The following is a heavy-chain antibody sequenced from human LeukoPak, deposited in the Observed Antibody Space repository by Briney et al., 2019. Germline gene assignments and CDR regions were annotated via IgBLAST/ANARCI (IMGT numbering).Heavy chain of an antibody. CDR1: GFTFSSYS. CDR3: ARFRGYCSSTSCYYYYGMDV. J-gene: IGHJ6*02. D-gene: IGHD2-2*01. V-gene: IGHV3-21*01. Sequence: GGSLRLSCAASGFTFSSYSMTWVRQAPGKGLEWVSSISSSSSYIYYADSVKGRFTIFRDNAKNSLYLQMNSLRAEDTAVYYCARFRGYCSSTSCYYYYGMDVWGQGTTVTVSS. CDR2: ISSSSSYI.